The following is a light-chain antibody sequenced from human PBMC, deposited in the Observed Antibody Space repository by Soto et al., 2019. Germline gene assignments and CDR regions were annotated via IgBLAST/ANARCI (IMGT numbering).Light chain of an antibody. CDR1: KNDIDVYDF. J-gene: IGLJ1*01. V-gene: IGLV2-8*01. CDR3: KSYAGSNTYV. CDR2: EVV. Sequence: QSVLTQPPSASGSPGQSVTLSCTGTKNDIDVYDFVSWYQHHPGKAPRLIIYEVVQRPSGVPDRFSGSKSGNTASLTVSGLQAADEADYFCKSYAGSNTYVFGSGTKLTVL.